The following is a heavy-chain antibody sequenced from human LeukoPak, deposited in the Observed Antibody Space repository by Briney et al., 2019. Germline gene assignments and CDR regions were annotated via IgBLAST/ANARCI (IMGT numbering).Heavy chain of an antibody. J-gene: IGHJ4*02. Sequence: ASVKVSCKASGYTFTGYYMHWVRQAPGQGLEWMGGIIPIFGTANYAQKFQGRVTITADESTSTAYMELSSLRSEDTAVYYCARDHYYDSSGYYPLFDYWGQGTLVTVSS. CDR2: IIPIFGTA. D-gene: IGHD3-22*01. V-gene: IGHV1-69*13. CDR3: ARDHYYDSSGYYPLFDY. CDR1: GYTFTGYY.